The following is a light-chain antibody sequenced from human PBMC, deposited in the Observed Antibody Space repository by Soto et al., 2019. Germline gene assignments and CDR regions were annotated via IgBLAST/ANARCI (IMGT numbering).Light chain of an antibody. Sequence: QSALTQPRSVSGSPGQSVTISCTGTSSDVGGYNYVSWYQQHPGKAPKLMIYDVSKRPSGVTDRFSGSKSGNTASLTISGLPAEDEAYYYCCSYAGSSTLGVFGTGTKLTVL. V-gene: IGLV2-11*01. CDR1: SSDVGGYNY. J-gene: IGLJ1*01. CDR3: CSYAGSSTLGV. CDR2: DVS.